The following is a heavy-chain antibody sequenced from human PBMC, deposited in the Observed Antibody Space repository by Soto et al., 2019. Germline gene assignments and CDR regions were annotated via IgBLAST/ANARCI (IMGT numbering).Heavy chain of an antibody. CDR1: GGTFSSYA. CDR2: IIPIFGTA. Sequence: QVQLVQSGAEVKKPGSSVKVSCKASGGTFSSYAISWVRQAPGQGLEWMGGIIPIFGTANYAQKFQGRVTINVDEYTRTAYMELSSLRSEDTAVYYCARNYYDSSHFDYWGQGTLVTVSS. CDR3: ARNYYDSSHFDY. J-gene: IGHJ4*02. V-gene: IGHV1-69*12. D-gene: IGHD3-22*01.